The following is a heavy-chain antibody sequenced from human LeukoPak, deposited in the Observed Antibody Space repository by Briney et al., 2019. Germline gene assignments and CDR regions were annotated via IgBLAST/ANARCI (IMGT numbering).Heavy chain of an antibody. CDR1: GGSISSSSYY. J-gene: IGHJ4*02. V-gene: IGHV4-39*05. Sequence: SETPSLTCTVSGGSISSSSYYWGWIRQRPGQGLEWIGSIYYSGSTYYNPSLKSRVTISVDTSKNQFSLKLSSVTAADTAVYYCATQIISSSWYYFDYWGQGTLVTVSS. CDR2: IYYSGST. CDR3: ATQIISSSWYYFDY. D-gene: IGHD6-13*01.